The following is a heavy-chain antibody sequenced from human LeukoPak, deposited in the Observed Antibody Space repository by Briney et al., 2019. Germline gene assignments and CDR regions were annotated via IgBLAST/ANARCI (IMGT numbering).Heavy chain of an antibody. CDR3: ARQLPEQYYFDY. J-gene: IGHJ4*02. CDR2: IIPILGIA. D-gene: IGHD1-26*01. V-gene: IGHV1-69*04. Sequence: ASVKVSCKASGGTFSSYAISWVRQAPGQGLEWMGRIIPILGIANYAQKFQGRVTITADKSTSTAYMELSSLRSEDTAAYYCARQLPEQYYFDYWGQRTLVTVS. CDR1: GGTFSSYA.